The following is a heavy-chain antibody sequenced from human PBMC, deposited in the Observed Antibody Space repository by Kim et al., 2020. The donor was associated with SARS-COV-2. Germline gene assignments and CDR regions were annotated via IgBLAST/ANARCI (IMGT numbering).Heavy chain of an antibody. CDR3: VREPAS. J-gene: IGHJ5*02. Sequence: GGSINYADYVNGRFTISRDNAKKSLSLQMNSLTPEDTAVYYCVREPASWGQGTLVTVSS. V-gene: IGHV3-11*01. CDR2: GGSI.